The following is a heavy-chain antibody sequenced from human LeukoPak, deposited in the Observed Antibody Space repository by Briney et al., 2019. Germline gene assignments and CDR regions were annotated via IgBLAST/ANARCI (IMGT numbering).Heavy chain of an antibody. CDR3: AKRGVVIRVILVGFHKEAYYFES. CDR2: ISDNGGST. Sequence: GGSLRLSCAVSGITLNNYGMTWVRQAPGKGLEWVTGISDNGGSTKYADSVKGRFTISRDNPKNTLYLQMNSLRAEDTAVYFCAKRGVVIRVILVGFHKEAYYFESWGQGALVTVSS. CDR1: GITLNNYG. V-gene: IGHV3-23*01. J-gene: IGHJ4*02. D-gene: IGHD3/OR15-3a*01.